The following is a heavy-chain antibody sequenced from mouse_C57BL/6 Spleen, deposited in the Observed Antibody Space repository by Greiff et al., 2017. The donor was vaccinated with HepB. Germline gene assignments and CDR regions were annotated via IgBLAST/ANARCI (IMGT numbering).Heavy chain of an antibody. D-gene: IGHD1-1*01. CDR1: GFTFSSYA. V-gene: IGHV5-4*03. CDR2: ISDGGSYT. J-gene: IGHJ4*01. Sequence: EVMLVESGGGLVKPGGSLKLSCAASGFTFSSYAMSWVRQTPEKRLEWVATISDGGSYTYYPDNVKGRFTISRDNAKNNLYLQMSHLKSEDTAMYYCARALYGSSYGNAMDYWGQGTSVTVSS. CDR3: ARALYGSSYGNAMDY.